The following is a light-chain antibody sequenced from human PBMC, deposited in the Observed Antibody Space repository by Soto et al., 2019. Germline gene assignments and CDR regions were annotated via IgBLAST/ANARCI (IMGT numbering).Light chain of an antibody. V-gene: IGKV1-39*01. Sequence: DIQMTQSPSSLYASVGDRVTITCRASQSISSYLNWYQQKPGKAPKLLIYAASSLQSGVPSRFSGSGSGTDFTLTISSLQPEDFAPYYCQQSYSTPLTFGGGTKVEIK. CDR2: AAS. CDR3: QQSYSTPLT. J-gene: IGKJ4*01. CDR1: QSISSY.